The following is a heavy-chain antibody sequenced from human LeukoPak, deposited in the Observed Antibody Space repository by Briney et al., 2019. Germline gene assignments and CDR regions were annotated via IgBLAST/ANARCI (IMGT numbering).Heavy chain of an antibody. Sequence: GGSLRLSCAASGFTFSSYSMNWVRQAPGKGLEWVSSISSSSSYIYYADSVKGRFTISRDNAKNSLYVQMNSLRAEDTAVYYCARGGYCSSTSCYVNYYYGMDVWGKGTTVTVSS. CDR3: ARGGYCSSTSCYVNYYYGMDV. CDR2: ISSSSSYI. J-gene: IGHJ6*04. CDR1: GFTFSSYS. V-gene: IGHV3-21*01. D-gene: IGHD2-2*01.